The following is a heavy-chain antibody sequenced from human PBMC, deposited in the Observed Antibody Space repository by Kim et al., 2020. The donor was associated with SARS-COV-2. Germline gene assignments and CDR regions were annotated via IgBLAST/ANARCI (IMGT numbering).Heavy chain of an antibody. V-gene: IGHV4-34*04. Sequence: SLKSRTTISVDTSKNQFSLKLSSVTAADTAVYYCARGTLGGYYYYGMDVWGQGTTVTVSS. D-gene: IGHD3-10*01. CDR3: ARGTLGGYYYYGMDV. J-gene: IGHJ6*02.